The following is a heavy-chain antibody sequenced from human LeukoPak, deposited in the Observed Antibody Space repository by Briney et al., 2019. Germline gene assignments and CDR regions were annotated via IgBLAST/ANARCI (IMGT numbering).Heavy chain of an antibody. CDR2: INPNSGGT. J-gene: IGHJ5*02. V-gene: IGHV1-2*02. D-gene: IGHD6-13*01. CDR1: GGTFSSYA. Sequence: ASVTVSCKPSGGTFSSYAISWLRQAPGQGLEWMGWINPNSGGTNYAQKFQGRVTMTRDTSISTAYMELSRLRSDDTAVYYCARYHRVAAAGTDWFDPWGQGTLVTVSS. CDR3: ARYHRVAAAGTDWFDP.